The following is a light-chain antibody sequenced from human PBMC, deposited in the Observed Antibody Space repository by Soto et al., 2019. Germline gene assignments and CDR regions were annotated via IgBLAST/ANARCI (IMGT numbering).Light chain of an antibody. J-gene: IGLJ3*02. CDR1: SSNIGAGYD. V-gene: IGLV1-40*01. CDR2: GNS. Sequence: QSVLTQPPSVSGAPGQRVTISCTGSSSNIGAGYDVHWYQPLPGTAPKLLIYGNSNRPSGVPDRFSGSKSGTSASLAITGLHAEDEADYCCQSYDSSRSGWVFGGGTKLTVL. CDR3: QSYDSSRSGWV.